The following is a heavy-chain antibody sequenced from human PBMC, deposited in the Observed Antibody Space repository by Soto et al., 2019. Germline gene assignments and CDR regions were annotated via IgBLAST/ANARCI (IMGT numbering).Heavy chain of an antibody. V-gene: IGHV4-34*01. D-gene: IGHD3-16*01. Sequence: QVQLQQWGAGLLKPSETLSLTCAVYGGSFSGYYWSWIRQPPGKGLEWIGEINHSGSTNYNPSLKSRVTISVDTSKNQFSLKLSSVTAADTAVYYCARGGFTSLIAVRRSNWFDPWGQGTLVTVSS. J-gene: IGHJ5*02. CDR3: ARGGFTSLIAVRRSNWFDP. CDR2: INHSGST. CDR1: GGSFSGYY.